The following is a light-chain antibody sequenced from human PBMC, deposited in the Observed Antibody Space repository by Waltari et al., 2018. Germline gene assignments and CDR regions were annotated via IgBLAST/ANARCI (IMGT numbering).Light chain of an antibody. J-gene: IGKJ1*01. Sequence: EIVLTQSPGTLSLSPGDGATLSCRASESISRYLAWYQQKPGRAPRLLIYAASSRATGIPDRFSGSGSGTDFSLTISRLEPEDFAVYYCQHHLRLPATIGQGTKVEIK. CDR3: QHHLRLPAT. CDR2: AAS. CDR1: ESISRY. V-gene: IGKV3-20*01.